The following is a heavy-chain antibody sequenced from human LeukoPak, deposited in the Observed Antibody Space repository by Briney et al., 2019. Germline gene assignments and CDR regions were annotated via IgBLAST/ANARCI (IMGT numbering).Heavy chain of an antibody. Sequence: GGSLRLSCAASGFTFSSYWMHWVRQAPGKGLVWVSRINSDGSSTSYADSVKGRFTIFRDNAKNTLYLQMNSLRAEDTAVYYCARDLKRYCSGGSCYSAWFDPWGQGTLVTVSS. J-gene: IGHJ5*02. CDR3: ARDLKRYCSGGSCYSAWFDP. V-gene: IGHV3-74*01. CDR1: GFTFSSYW. CDR2: INSDGSST. D-gene: IGHD2-15*01.